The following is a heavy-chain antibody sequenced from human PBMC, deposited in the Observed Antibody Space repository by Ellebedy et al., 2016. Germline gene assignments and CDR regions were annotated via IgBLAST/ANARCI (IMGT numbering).Heavy chain of an antibody. D-gene: IGHD1-26*01. J-gene: IGHJ4*02. V-gene: IGHV3-74*01. CDR2: CISDGSDI. Sequence: GGSLRLSXAVTAFTTSAYGMPLSLQSTQQELNLVIPCISDGSDITYADSVKGRFTVSKDNAKNTLLLQMNSLRAEDTAVYYCARVLAGVGPGQDRFDYWGQGILVTVSS. CDR3: ARVLAGVGPGQDRFDY. CDR1: AFTTSAYG.